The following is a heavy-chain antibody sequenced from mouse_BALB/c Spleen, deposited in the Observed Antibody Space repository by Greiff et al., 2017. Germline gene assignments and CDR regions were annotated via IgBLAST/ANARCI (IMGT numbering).Heavy chain of an antibody. V-gene: IGHV1S137*01. J-gene: IGHJ4*01. CDR3: ARGLSGNYDAMDY. CDR2: ISTYYGDA. CDR1: GYTFTDYA. D-gene: IGHD2-1*01. Sequence: QVQLKQSGAELVRPGVSVKISCKGSGYTFTDYAMHWVKQSHAKSLEWIGVISTYYGDASYNQKFKGKATMTVDKSSSTAYMELARLTSEDSAIYYCARGLSGNYDAMDYWGQGTSVTVSS.